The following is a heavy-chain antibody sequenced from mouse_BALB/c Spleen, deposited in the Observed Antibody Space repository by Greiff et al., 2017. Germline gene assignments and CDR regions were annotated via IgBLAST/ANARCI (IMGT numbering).Heavy chain of an antibody. CDR1: GYTFTDYA. D-gene: IGHD3-2*01. V-gene: IGHV1S137*01. CDR2: ISTYYGDA. J-gene: IGHJ2*01. Sequence: QVQLQQSGAELVRPGVSVKISCTGSGYTFTDYAMPWVQQSHAKSLEWIGVISTYYGDASYNQKFKGKATMTVDKSTSTAYMELARLTSEDSAIYYCARTRTDSSGYFDYWGQGTTLTVSS. CDR3: ARTRTDSSGYFDY.